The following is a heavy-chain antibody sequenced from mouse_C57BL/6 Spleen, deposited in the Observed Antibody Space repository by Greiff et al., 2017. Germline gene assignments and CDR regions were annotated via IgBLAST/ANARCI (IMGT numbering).Heavy chain of an antibody. CDR3: VIYYDYDVWFAY. Sequence: DVKLQESGAELVKPGASVKLSCTASGFNIKDYYMHWVQQRTEQGLEWIGRIDPEAGETKYDPKFQGKATITADTTTNTAYLQLSSLTSEDTAVYYCVIYYDYDVWFAYWGQGTLVTVSA. V-gene: IGHV14-2*01. CDR1: GFNIKDYY. CDR2: IDPEAGET. J-gene: IGHJ3*01. D-gene: IGHD2-4*01.